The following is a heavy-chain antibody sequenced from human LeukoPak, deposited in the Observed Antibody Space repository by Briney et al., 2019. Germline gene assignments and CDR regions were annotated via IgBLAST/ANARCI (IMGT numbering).Heavy chain of an antibody. Sequence: SQTLSLTCTVSGGSISSGGYYWSWIRQPPGKGLEWFGYIYDSGSTYYNPSLKSRVTMSLDRSQNQFSLRLSSVTAADTAVYYCARARVAAVGLFDYWGQGTLVTVSS. D-gene: IGHD6-13*01. CDR1: GGSISSGGYY. J-gene: IGHJ4*02. V-gene: IGHV4-30-4*01. CDR3: ARARVAAVGLFDY. CDR2: IYDSGST.